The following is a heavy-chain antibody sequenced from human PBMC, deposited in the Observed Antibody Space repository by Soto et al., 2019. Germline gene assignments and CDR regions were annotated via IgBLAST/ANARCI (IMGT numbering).Heavy chain of an antibody. V-gene: IGHV3-23*01. Sequence: EVQLLEARGGLVQPGGSLRLSCAASGFTFSSYAMSWVRQAPGKGLEWVSAISGSGGSTYYADSVKGRFTISRDNSKNRLYLQRNSLRAADTAVYYGAGYSSSSTGAFDIWGQGTMVTVSS. J-gene: IGHJ3*02. D-gene: IGHD6-13*01. CDR1: GFTFSSYA. CDR3: AGYSSSSTGAFDI. CDR2: ISGSGGST.